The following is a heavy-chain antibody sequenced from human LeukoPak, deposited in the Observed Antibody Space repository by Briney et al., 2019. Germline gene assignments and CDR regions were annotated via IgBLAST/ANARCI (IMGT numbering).Heavy chain of an antibody. D-gene: IGHD3-22*01. CDR2: ISYDGSNK. CDR3: ASGPDYYDSSGSIDY. CDR1: GFTFSSYA. V-gene: IGHV3-30-3*01. J-gene: IGHJ4*02. Sequence: GGSLRLSCAASGFTFSSYAMHWVCQAPGKGLEWVAVISYDGSNKYYADSVKGRFTISRDYSKNTLYLQMNSLGAEDTAVYYCASGPDYYDSSGSIDYWGQGTLVTVSS.